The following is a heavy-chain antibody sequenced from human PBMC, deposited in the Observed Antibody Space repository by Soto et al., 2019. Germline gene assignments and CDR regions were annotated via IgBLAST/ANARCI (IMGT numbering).Heavy chain of an antibody. CDR3: ARHSFGGHYYYGMDV. Sequence: GESLKISCKGSGYSFTSYWISWVRQMPGKGLEWMGRIDPSDSYTNYSPSFQGHVTISADKSISTAYLQWSSLKASDTAMYYCARHSFGGHYYYGMDVWGQGXTVTVSS. CDR1: GYSFTSYW. V-gene: IGHV5-10-1*01. D-gene: IGHD3-16*01. J-gene: IGHJ6*02. CDR2: IDPSDSYT.